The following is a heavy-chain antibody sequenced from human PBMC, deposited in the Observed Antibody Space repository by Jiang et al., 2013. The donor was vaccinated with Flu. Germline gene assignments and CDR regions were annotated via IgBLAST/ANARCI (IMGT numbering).Heavy chain of an antibody. D-gene: IGHD6-19*01. J-gene: IGHJ5*02. Sequence: GAEVKKPGESLKISRKASGYSFAYYWIGWVRQMPGKGLEWMGIIYPANSDTRYRPSFQGQVTISVDKSISTAYLHWSSLKSSDTAMYYCARQTVAGDNWFDPWGQGTLVTVSS. V-gene: IGHV5-51*01. CDR1: GYSFAYYW. CDR2: IYPANSDT. CDR3: ARQTVAGDNWFDP.